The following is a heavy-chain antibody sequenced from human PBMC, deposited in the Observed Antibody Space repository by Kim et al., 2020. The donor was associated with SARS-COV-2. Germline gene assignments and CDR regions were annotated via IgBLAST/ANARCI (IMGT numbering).Heavy chain of an antibody. CDR2: IVDTSGPT. CDR1: GFTFTTSG. J-gene: IGHJ4*02. D-gene: IGHD2-8*01. CDR3: VKRYYTLWIFEN. Sequence: GGSLRLSCAASGFTFTTSGMGWLRQAPGKGLEWVSGIVDTSGPTMYADSVKGRFTISRDNSRNTVFRQTSSLRAEDTAVYYCVKRYYTLWIFENWCQGTL. V-gene: IGHV3-23*01.